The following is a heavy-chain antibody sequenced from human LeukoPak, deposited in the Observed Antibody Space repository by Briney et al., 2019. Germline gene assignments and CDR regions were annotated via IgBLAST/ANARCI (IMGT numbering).Heavy chain of an antibody. CDR2: IYYSGST. D-gene: IGHD6-6*01. CDR1: GGSISSSSYY. V-gene: IGHV4-39*01. J-gene: IGHJ4*02. CDR3: ARHGPGAAPPVGRVFDY. Sequence: PSETLSLTCTVSGGSISSSSYYWGWVHHPPGKRLEWSGSIYYSGSTYYNPSLKSRVTISVDTSKNQFSLKLSSVTAADTAVYYCARHGPGAAPPVGRVFDYWGQGTLVTVSS.